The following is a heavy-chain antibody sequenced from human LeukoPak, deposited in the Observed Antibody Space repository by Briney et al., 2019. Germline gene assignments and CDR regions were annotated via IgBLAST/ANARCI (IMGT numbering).Heavy chain of an antibody. Sequence: GGPLRLSCTASGFTFGNYWMHWVRQAPGKGLAWVSSINTDGSATSFADSVKGRFTISRHSAQNTVYLQMNSLTVEDTGVYYCTGDALLEYCTGNDCYHTDFWGQGILVTVSP. CDR3: TGDALLEYCTGNDCYHTDF. D-gene: IGHD2-8*02. CDR2: INTDGSAT. CDR1: GFTFGNYW. J-gene: IGHJ4*02. V-gene: IGHV3-74*01.